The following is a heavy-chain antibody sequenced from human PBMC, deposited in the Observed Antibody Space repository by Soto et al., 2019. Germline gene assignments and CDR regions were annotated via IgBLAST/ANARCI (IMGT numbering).Heavy chain of an antibody. J-gene: IGHJ5*02. D-gene: IGHD2-15*01. V-gene: IGHV3-48*01. CDR2: ISSSSSTI. Sequence: PGGSHRLSCAASGFTLSSYSMNWVRQAPGNGLEWVSYISSSSSTIYYADSVKGRFTISRDNAKNSLYLQMNSLRAEDTAVYYCARDLGYCSGTPGHWFDPWGQGTLVTVYS. CDR3: ARDLGYCSGTPGHWFDP. CDR1: GFTLSSYS.